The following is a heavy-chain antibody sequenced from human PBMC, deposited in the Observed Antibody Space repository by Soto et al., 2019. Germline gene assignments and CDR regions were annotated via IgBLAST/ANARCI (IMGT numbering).Heavy chain of an antibody. J-gene: IGHJ6*02. Sequence: GASVKVSCKASGYTFTSYYMHWVRQAPGQGLEWMGIINPSGGSTSYAQKFQGRVTMTRDTSTSTVYMELSSLGSEDTAVYYCARMVGPGIAAAEIIYGMDVWGQGTTVTVSS. CDR1: GYTFTSYY. CDR2: INPSGGST. V-gene: IGHV1-46*01. CDR3: ARMVGPGIAAAEIIYGMDV. D-gene: IGHD6-13*01.